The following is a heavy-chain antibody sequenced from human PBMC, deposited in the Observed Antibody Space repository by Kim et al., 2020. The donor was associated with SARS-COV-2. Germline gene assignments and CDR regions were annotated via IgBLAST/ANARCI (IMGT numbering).Heavy chain of an antibody. CDR1: GYIFTNYG. CDR2: ISPHNGDK. D-gene: IGHD3-10*01. V-gene: IGHV1-18*04. J-gene: IGHJ6*02. CDR3: ARALRCSGAGCYSYNYNGMDY. Sequence: ASVKVSCKASGYIFTNYGIAWVRQAPGKGLEWLGWISPHNGDKNYGRNVQGRLSMTSDTSTSAAYMNVRNLKSDPTAVYYCARALRCSGAGCYSYNYNGMDYWGQGTTVTVSS.